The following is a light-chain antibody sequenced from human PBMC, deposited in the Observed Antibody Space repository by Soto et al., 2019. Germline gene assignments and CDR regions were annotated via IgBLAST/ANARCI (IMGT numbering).Light chain of an antibody. V-gene: IGKV3-20*01. CDR3: QQYGSSPLT. Sequence: EIVLTQSPGILSLSPGERATLSCRASQSVSSNYLAWFQQKPGQTPRLLIYGASSRAAGTPGRFSGSGSGTDFTRTISRLEPEDVAEYYCQQYGSSPLTFGGGTKVEIK. J-gene: IGKJ4*01. CDR2: GAS. CDR1: QSVSSNY.